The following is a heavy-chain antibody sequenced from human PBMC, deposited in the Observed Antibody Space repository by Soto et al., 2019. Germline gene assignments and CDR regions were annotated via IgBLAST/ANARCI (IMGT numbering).Heavy chain of an antibody. Sequence: EVQLVESGGGLVQRGGSLRLSCAASRFTFRGFGMSWVRQAPGNGLEWVAAIDGGGGSTYYADSVKGRFIISRDNAKNTLYLQMNSLSDEDTAVYYCATVVKMATVRGYFDYWGQGTLVTVSS. CDR1: RFTFRGFG. D-gene: IGHD4-4*01. CDR2: IDGGGGST. V-gene: IGHV3-23*04. CDR3: ATVVKMATVRGYFDY. J-gene: IGHJ4*02.